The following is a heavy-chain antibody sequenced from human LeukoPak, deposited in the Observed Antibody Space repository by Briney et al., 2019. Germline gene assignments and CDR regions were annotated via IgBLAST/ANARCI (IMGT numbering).Heavy chain of an antibody. J-gene: IGHJ5*02. V-gene: IGHV3-7*01. Sequence: GGYLRRYSSASSFSCCSFWMSRLRQAPGQERKWVVMPIGGMEYYVESLKGRFTISRDNAKNSLYLQMNSLRVDDTAVYYCTRWARYCSEGSWYSWFDPWGQGTLVTVST. CDR3: TRWARYCSEGSWYSWFDP. CDR2: PIGGME. D-gene: IGHD2-15*01. CDR1: SFSCCSFW.